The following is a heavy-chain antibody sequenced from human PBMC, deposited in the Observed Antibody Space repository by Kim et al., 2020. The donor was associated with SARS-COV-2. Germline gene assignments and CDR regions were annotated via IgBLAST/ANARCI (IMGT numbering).Heavy chain of an antibody. CDR1: GYTFIGYY. CDR3: GRQTIMREDWIDP. CDR2: INPNSGGT. D-gene: IGHD3-16*01. V-gene: IGHV1-2*06. Sequence: ASVKVSCKASGYTFIGYYIHWVRQAPGQGLEWMGRINPNSGGTNYGQNLQGRVRMTRDTSINTAYMELSSLRSDDTAVYYCGRQTIMREDWIDPWGQGTL. J-gene: IGHJ5*02.